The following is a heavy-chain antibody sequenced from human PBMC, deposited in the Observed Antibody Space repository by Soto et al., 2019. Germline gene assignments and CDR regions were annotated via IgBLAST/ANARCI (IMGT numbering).Heavy chain of an antibody. Sequence: QITLKESGPTLVKPTQTLTLTCTFSGFSLSTSGLGVGWIRQPPGKALEWLALIYWDDDKRYSPSLKSTLTITKDTSNNQVVLTMTNMDPVDTATYYCAHRPSYCSGGSCYSGFDYWGQGTLVTVSS. CDR1: GFSLSTSGLG. V-gene: IGHV2-5*02. J-gene: IGHJ4*02. CDR2: IYWDDDK. CDR3: AHRPSYCSGGSCYSGFDY. D-gene: IGHD2-15*01.